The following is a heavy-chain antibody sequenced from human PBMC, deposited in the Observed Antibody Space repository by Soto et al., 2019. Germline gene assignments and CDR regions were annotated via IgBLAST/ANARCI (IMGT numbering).Heavy chain of an antibody. CDR2: ISYDGSNK. D-gene: IGHD2-21*01. V-gene: IGHV3-30-3*01. Sequence: SLRLSCAASGFTFSSYAMHWVRQAPGKGLEWVAVISYDGSNKYYADSVKGRFTISRDNSKNTLYLKMNSLRAEDTAVYYCARHPRGDNPTDYRALDYWGQGTLVTVSS. CDR3: ARHPRGDNPTDYRALDY. J-gene: IGHJ4*02. CDR1: GFTFSSYA.